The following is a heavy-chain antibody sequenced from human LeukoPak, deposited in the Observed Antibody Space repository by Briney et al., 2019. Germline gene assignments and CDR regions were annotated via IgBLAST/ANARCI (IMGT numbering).Heavy chain of an antibody. Sequence: GGSLRLSCAASGSTFSSYGMHWVRQAPGKGLEWVAVIWYDGSNKYYADSVKGRFTISRDNSKNTLYLQMNSLRAEDTAVYYCARGSYYYDSSGYLDYWGQGTLVTVSS. J-gene: IGHJ4*02. D-gene: IGHD3-22*01. V-gene: IGHV3-33*01. CDR2: IWYDGSNK. CDR3: ARGSYYYDSSGYLDY. CDR1: GSTFSSYG.